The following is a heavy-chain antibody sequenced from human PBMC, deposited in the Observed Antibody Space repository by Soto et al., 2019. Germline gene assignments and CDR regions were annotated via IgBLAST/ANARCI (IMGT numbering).Heavy chain of an antibody. CDR1: GGSISSYY. D-gene: IGHD6-13*01. J-gene: IGHJ5*02. CDR2: IYYSGST. CDR3: ARRERAGGTDWWFDL. Sequence: SETLSLTCTVSGGSISSYYCSWILQHPGKGLEWIGCIYYSGSTNYSPSLKSRVTISVDTSKNQFSLKLSSVTAADTAVYYCARRERAGGTDWWFDLRGQGTLVTVSS. V-gene: IGHV4-59*08.